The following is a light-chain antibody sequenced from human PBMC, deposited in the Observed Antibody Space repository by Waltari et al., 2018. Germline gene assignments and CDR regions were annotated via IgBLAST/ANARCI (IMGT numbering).Light chain of an antibody. V-gene: IGKV2-30*01. J-gene: IGKJ5*01. Sequence: DVGLTQSPLSLPVTLGQPASISCRSSQSLVYTDVISYLNWFHQRPGQAPRRLIYKVSNRDSGVPDRFSGSGSGTDFTLMISSVEADDVGVYFCMQATHWPVTFGQGTRVEIK. CDR1: QSLVYTDVISY. CDR3: MQATHWPVT. CDR2: KVS.